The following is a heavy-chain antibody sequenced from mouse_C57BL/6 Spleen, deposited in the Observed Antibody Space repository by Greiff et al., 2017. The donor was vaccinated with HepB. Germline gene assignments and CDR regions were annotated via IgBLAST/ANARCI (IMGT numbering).Heavy chain of an antibody. J-gene: IGHJ3*01. CDR1: GFTFSDYG. V-gene: IGHV5-17*01. CDR3: AHWYYDGYSFAD. Sequence: DVKLVESGGGLVKPGGSLKLSCAASGFTFSDYGMHWVRQAPEKGLEWVAYISSGSSTIYYADTVKGRFTISRDNAKNTLFLQMTSLRSEDTAMYYCAHWYYDGYSFADWGQGTLVTVSA. D-gene: IGHD2-3*01. CDR2: ISSGSSTI.